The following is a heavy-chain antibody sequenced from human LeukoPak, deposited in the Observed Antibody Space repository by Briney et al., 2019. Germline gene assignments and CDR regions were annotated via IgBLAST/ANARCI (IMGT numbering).Heavy chain of an antibody. CDR1: GFTFSSYA. CDR2: ISGSGGST. D-gene: IGHD5-24*01. V-gene: IGHV3-23*01. J-gene: IGHJ5*02. CDR3: AKSAGYNMLGWFDP. Sequence: GGSLKLSCAASGFTFSSYAMSWVRQAPGKGLEWVSAISGSGGSTYYADSVKGRFTISRDNYKNTLYLQMNSLRAEDTAVYYCAKSAGYNMLGWFDPWGQGTLVTVSS.